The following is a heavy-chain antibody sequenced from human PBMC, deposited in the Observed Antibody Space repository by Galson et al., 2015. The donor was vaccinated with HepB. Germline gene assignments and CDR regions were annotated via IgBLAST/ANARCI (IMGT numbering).Heavy chain of an antibody. D-gene: IGHD3-22*01. CDR1: GFTFGDYA. Sequence: SLRLSCAASGFTFGDYAMSWFRQAPGKGLEWVGFIRSEAYGGTTEYAASVKGRFTISSDDSKSIAYLQMISLKTEDTDVYYCTRTYYDDSSGYRFPYEAIDIWGQGTMVTVSS. CDR3: TRTYYDDSSGYRFPYEAIDI. CDR2: IRSEAYGGTT. V-gene: IGHV3-49*03. J-gene: IGHJ3*02.